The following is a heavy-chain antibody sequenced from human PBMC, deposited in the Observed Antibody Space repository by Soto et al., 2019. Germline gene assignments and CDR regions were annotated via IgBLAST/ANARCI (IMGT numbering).Heavy chain of an antibody. CDR2: ISGSGGST. J-gene: IGHJ3*02. D-gene: IGHD5-18*01. Sequence: PVGSLSLSCASSVFTFSSYAMSWVRHAPGKGLEWVSAISGSGGSTYYADSVKGRFTISRDNSKNTLYLQMNSLRAEDTAVYYCAKVPYTRSIHQKAFDIWGQVTMVTVSS. V-gene: IGHV3-23*01. CDR3: AKVPYTRSIHQKAFDI. CDR1: VFTFSSYA.